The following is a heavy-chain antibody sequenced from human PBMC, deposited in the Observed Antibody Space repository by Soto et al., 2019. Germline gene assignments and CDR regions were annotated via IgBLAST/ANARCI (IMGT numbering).Heavy chain of an antibody. V-gene: IGHV1-69*13. CDR3: ARAKERYYYDSSGYYYVDYFDY. Sequence: ASVKVSCKASGGTFSSYAISWVRQAPGQGLEWMGGIIPIFGTANYAQKFQGRVTITADESTSTAYMELSSLRSEDTAVYYCARAKERYYYDSSGYYYVDYFDYWGQGTLVTLSS. D-gene: IGHD3-22*01. CDR1: GGTFSSYA. CDR2: IIPIFGTA. J-gene: IGHJ4*02.